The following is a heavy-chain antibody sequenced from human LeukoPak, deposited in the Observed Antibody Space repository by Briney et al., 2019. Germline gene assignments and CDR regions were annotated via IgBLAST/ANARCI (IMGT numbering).Heavy chain of an antibody. D-gene: IGHD2-15*01. CDR3: ARSGYCSGGSCYRFDP. Sequence: GASVKVSCKASGYTFTSYYMHWVRQATGQGLEWMGWMNPNSGNTGYAQKFQGRATITRNTSISTAYMELSSLRSEDTAVYYCARSGYCSGGSCYRFDPWGQGTLVTVSS. J-gene: IGHJ5*02. CDR1: GYTFTSYY. CDR2: MNPNSGNT. V-gene: IGHV1-8*03.